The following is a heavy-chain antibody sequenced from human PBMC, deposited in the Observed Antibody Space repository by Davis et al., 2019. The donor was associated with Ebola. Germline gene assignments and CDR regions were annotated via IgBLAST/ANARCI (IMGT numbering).Heavy chain of an antibody. Sequence: GSLRLSCAASGFTFSTYWMSWVRQAPGTLLVFVSNIKEDGSDKYYVDSVKGRFTISSDNAKSSLYLQMNSLRAEATAVYYCTRLTGDLIWYFDLWGRGSLVTVSS. CDR3: TRLTGDLIWYFDL. V-gene: IGHV3-7*03. D-gene: IGHD7-27*01. CDR2: IKEDGSDK. J-gene: IGHJ2*01. CDR1: GFTFSTYW.